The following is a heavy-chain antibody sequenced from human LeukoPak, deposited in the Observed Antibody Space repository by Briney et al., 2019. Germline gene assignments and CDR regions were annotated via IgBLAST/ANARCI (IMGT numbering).Heavy chain of an antibody. V-gene: IGHV1-46*01. CDR3: TYDILTGTDY. Sequence: XXXXXQAXGQGLEWMGIINPSGGSTSYAQKFQGRVTMTRDTSTSTVYVELSSLRSEDTAVYYCTYDILTGTDYWGQGTLVTVSS. D-gene: IGHD3-9*01. J-gene: IGHJ4*02. CDR2: INPSGGST.